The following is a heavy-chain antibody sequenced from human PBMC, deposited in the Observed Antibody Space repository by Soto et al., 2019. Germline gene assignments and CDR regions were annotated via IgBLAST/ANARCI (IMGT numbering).Heavy chain of an antibody. D-gene: IGHD3-22*01. Sequence: EVQLVESGGGLVQPGRSLRLSCAASGFTFDDYAMHWVRKAPGKGLEWVSGISWNSGSIDYADSVKGRFTISRDNAKNSLYLQMNSLRAEDTALYYCAKDVYYDSSGSPDYWGQGTLVTVSS. CDR2: ISWNSGSI. CDR3: AKDVYYDSSGSPDY. J-gene: IGHJ4*02. CDR1: GFTFDDYA. V-gene: IGHV3-9*01.